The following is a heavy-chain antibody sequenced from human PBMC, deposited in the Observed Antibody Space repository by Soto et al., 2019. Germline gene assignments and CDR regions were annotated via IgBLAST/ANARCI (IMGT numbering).Heavy chain of an antibody. CDR3: ARMATSGTLIWFDP. Sequence: QAQLVQSGAEVKEPGASVKVSCKASGYTFTNYDISWVRQATGQGLEWMGWMNPNSANTGYAQKFQGRVSMIRDTSINTAYMELSSLRSEDTAIYYCARMATSGTLIWFDPWGQGTLVPVSS. J-gene: IGHJ5*02. V-gene: IGHV1-8*01. D-gene: IGHD1-26*01. CDR2: MNPNSANT. CDR1: GYTFTNYD.